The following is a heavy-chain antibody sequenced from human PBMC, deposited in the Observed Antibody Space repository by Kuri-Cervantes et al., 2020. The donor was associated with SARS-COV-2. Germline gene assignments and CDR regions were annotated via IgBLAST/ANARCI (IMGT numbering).Heavy chain of an antibody. Sequence: GGSLRLSCAASGFTFSSYGMHWVRQAPGKGLEWVAVIWYDGSNKYYADSVKGRFTISRDNSKNTLYLQMNSLRAEDTAVYYCARAYSSGWYYYYGMDAWGQGTTVTVSS. CDR1: GFTFSSYG. CDR2: IWYDGSNK. V-gene: IGHV3-33*01. J-gene: IGHJ6*02. CDR3: ARAYSSGWYYYYGMDA. D-gene: IGHD6-19*01.